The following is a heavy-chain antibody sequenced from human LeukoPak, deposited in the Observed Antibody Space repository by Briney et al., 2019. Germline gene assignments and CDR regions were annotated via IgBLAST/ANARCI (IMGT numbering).Heavy chain of an antibody. Sequence: GGSLRLSCAASGLTFSSHWMHWVRQAPGKGLVWVSRINNDGSSASYVDSVKGRFTISRDNAKNTLFLQMNSLRAEDTAVYYCARRGTGHGMDVWGQGTTVIVSS. D-gene: IGHD1-1*01. CDR2: INNDGSSA. CDR1: GLTFSSHW. J-gene: IGHJ6*02. CDR3: ARRGTGHGMDV. V-gene: IGHV3-74*01.